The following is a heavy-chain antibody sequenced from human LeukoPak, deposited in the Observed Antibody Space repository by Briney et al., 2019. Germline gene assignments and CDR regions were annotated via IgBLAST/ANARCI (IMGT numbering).Heavy chain of an antibody. D-gene: IGHD6-6*01. CDR3: AREGRYSSSSDY. CDR2: IIPIFGTA. J-gene: IGHJ4*02. CDR1: GGTFSSYA. Sequence: SVKVSCKASGGTFSSYAISWLRQAPGQGLEWMGRIIPIFGTANYAQKFQGRVTITTDESTSTAYMELSSLRSEDTAVYYCAREGRYSSSSDYWGQGTLVTVSS. V-gene: IGHV1-69*05.